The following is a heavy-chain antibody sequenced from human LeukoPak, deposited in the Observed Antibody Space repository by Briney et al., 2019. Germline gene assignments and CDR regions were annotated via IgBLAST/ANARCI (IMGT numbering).Heavy chain of an antibody. Sequence: SETLSLTCAVYSGSFSGYYWSWIRQPPGKGLEWIGEINHSGSTNYNPSLKSRVTISVDTSKNQFSLKLSSVTAADTAVYYCARSPNVWGSYRSVFYYFDYWGQGTLVTVSS. CDR1: SGSFSGYY. J-gene: IGHJ4*02. V-gene: IGHV4-34*01. CDR2: INHSGST. D-gene: IGHD3-16*02. CDR3: ARSPNVWGSYRSVFYYFDY.